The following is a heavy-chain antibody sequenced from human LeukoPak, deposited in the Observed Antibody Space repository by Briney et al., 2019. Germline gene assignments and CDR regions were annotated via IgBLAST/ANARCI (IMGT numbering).Heavy chain of an antibody. D-gene: IGHD3-10*01. Sequence: GGSLRLSCAASGFTFSSYAMSWVRQAPGKGLEWVSDIRGSGGSTYYADSVKGRFTISRDNSKNTLYLQMNSLRAEDTAVYYCAKCIVDGEYFDYWGQGTLVTVSS. J-gene: IGHJ4*02. CDR2: IRGSGGST. CDR3: AKCIVDGEYFDY. CDR1: GFTFSSYA. V-gene: IGHV3-23*01.